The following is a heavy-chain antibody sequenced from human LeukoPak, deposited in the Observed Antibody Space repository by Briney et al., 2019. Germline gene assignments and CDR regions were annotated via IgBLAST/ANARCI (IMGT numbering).Heavy chain of an antibody. CDR2: IHPNTGAT. CDR3: ARDMGKYSGYDYDY. CDR1: GYTFTDYY. V-gene: IGHV1-2*02. Sequence: ASVKVSCKTSGYTFTDYYLHWVRQAPGQGLEWVGLIHPNTGATHHAQKFQGRLTMTRDTSISTVYMELTRLRSDDTAVYYCARDMGKYSGYDYDYWGQGTLVTASS. J-gene: IGHJ4*02. D-gene: IGHD5-12*01.